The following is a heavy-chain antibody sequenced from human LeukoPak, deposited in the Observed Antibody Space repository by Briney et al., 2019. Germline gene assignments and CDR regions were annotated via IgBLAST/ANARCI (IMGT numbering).Heavy chain of an antibody. D-gene: IGHD4-23*01. CDR1: GFTFSSYA. J-gene: IGHJ4*02. V-gene: IGHV3-30-3*01. CDR3: AKEHDYGGNGDDY. CDR2: ISYDGSNK. Sequence: PGRSLRLSCAASGFTFSSYAMHWVRQAPGKGLEWVAVISYDGSNKYYADSVKGRFTISRDNSKNTLYLQMNSLRAEDTAVYYCAKEHDYGGNGDDYWGQGTLVTVSS.